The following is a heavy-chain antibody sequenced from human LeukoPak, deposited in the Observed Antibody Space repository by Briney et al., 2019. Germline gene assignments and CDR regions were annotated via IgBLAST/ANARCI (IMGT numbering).Heavy chain of an antibody. V-gene: IGHV4-59*01. CDR3: ARGRSPQAPLPDAFDI. CDR2: IYYSGST. CDR1: GVSISSYY. Sequence: KPSETLSLTCTVSGVSISSYYWSWIRQPPGKGLEWIGYIYYSGSTNYNPSLKSRVTISVDTSKNQFSLKLSSVTAADTAVYYCARGRSPQAPLPDAFDIWGQGTMVTVSS. D-gene: IGHD3-10*01. J-gene: IGHJ3*02.